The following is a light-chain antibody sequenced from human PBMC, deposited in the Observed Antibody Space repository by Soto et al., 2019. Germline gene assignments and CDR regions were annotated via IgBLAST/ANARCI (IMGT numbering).Light chain of an antibody. Sequence: EVVMRQSPATLSVSPGEGATLSCRASQGIGDTLAWYQHKPGQTPRLLIYDTSTRATGVPTRFSGSRSGAEFTLTINSLQPDDFATYYCQQYNSYSQTFGQGTKVEIK. CDR3: QQYNSYSQT. J-gene: IGKJ1*01. V-gene: IGKV3-15*01. CDR2: DTS. CDR1: QGIGDT.